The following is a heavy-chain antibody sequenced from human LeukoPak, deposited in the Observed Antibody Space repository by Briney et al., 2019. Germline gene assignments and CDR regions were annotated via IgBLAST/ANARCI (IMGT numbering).Heavy chain of an antibody. CDR2: IKEDGSEE. D-gene: IGHD6-19*01. V-gene: IGHV3-7*01. CDR1: GFTFSSYW. J-gene: IGHJ5*02. CDR3: TPKVAGTRGFWFDP. Sequence: PGGSLRLSCAASGFTFSSYWMSWVRQAPGKGLECVANIKEDGSEEYYVESVKGRFSSTRDNAKNSLYMKMRGLRADDTDGYYCTPKVAGTRGFWFDPWGQGTLVTVSS.